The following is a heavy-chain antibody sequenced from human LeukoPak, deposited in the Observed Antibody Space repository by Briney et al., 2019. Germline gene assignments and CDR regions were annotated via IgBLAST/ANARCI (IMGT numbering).Heavy chain of an antibody. CDR1: GYSFTSYW. D-gene: IGHD6-19*01. V-gene: IGHV5-51*01. CDR2: IYPGDSDT. Sequence: GESLKISCKGSGYSFTSYWIGWVRQMPGKGLEWMGIIYPGDSDTRYSPSFQGQVTISADKSISTAYLQWSSLKASDTAIYYCARHFKKTGSSGWTLAFDIWGQGTMVTVSS. J-gene: IGHJ3*02. CDR3: ARHFKKTGSSGWTLAFDI.